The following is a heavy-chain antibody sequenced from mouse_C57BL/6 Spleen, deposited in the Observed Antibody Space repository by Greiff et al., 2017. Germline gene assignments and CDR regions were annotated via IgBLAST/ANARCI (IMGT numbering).Heavy chain of an antibody. V-gene: IGHV1-61*01. CDR2: IYPSDSET. Sequence: QVQLQQPGAELVRPGSSVKLSCKASGYTFTSYWMDWAKQRPGQGLEWIGNIYPSDSETHYNQKFKDKATLTVDKSSSTAYMQLSSLTSEDSAVYYCARRGDGNSDYWGQGTTLTVSS. CDR1: GYTFTSYW. J-gene: IGHJ2*01. D-gene: IGHD2-1*01. CDR3: ARRGDGNSDY.